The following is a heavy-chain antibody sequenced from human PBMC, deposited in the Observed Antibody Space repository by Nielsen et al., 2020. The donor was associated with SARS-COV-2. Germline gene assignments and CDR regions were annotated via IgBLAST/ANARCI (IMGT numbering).Heavy chain of an antibody. CDR1: GGSFSGYY. V-gene: IGHV4-30-4*08. D-gene: IGHD6-19*01. CDR3: ARETSSGWYRYYYYGMDV. Sequence: SETLSLTCAVYGGSFSGYYWSWIRQPPGKGLEWIGYIYYSGSTYYNPSLKSRVTISVDTSKNQFSLKLSSVTAADTAVYYCARETSSGWYRYYYYGMDVWGQGTTVTVSS. CDR2: IYYSGST. J-gene: IGHJ6*02.